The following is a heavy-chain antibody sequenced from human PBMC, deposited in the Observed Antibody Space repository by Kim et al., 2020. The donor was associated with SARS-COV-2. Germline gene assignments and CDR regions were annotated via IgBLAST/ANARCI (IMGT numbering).Heavy chain of an antibody. V-gene: IGHV1-69*01. Sequence: ANYAQKFQGRVTITADESTSTAYMELSSLRSEDTAVYYCARVQGIGWFDPWGQGTLVTVSS. CDR3: ARVQGIGWFDP. CDR2: A. J-gene: IGHJ5*02.